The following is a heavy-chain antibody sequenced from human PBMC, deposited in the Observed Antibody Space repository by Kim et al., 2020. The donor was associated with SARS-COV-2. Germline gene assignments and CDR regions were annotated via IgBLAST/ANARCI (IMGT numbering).Heavy chain of an antibody. V-gene: IGHV4-34*01. Sequence: SETLSLTCAVYGGSFSGYYWSWIRQPPGKGLEWIGEINHSGSTNYNPSLKSRVTISVDTSKNQFSLKLSSVTAADTAVYYCAREGPGRGSSGWYEKGAFDIWGQGTMVTVSS. CDR3: AREGPGRGSSGWYEKGAFDI. CDR2: INHSGST. J-gene: IGHJ3*02. CDR1: GGSFSGYY. D-gene: IGHD6-19*01.